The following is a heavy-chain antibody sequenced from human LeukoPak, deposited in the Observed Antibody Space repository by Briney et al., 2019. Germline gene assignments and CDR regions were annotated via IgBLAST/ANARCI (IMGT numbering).Heavy chain of an antibody. CDR1: GGTFSSYA. Sequence: EVSVKVSCKASGGTFSSYAISWVRQAPGQGLEWMGRIIPILGIANYAQKFQGRVTITADKSTSTAYMELSSLRSEDTAVYYCARGTVTTLWYYYYGMDVWGQGTTVTVSS. CDR3: ARGTVTTLWYYYYGMDV. D-gene: IGHD4-17*01. CDR2: IIPILGIA. J-gene: IGHJ6*02. V-gene: IGHV1-69*04.